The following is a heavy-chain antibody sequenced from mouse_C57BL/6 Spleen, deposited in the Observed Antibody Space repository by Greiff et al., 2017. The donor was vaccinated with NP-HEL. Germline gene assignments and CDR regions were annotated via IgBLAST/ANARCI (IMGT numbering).Heavy chain of an antibody. V-gene: IGHV3-6*01. Sequence: EVQLVESGPGLVKPSQSLSLTCSVTGYSITSGYYWNWIRQFPGNKLEWMGYISYDGSNNYNPSLKNRISITRDTSKNQFFLKLNSVTTEDTATYYCAREGIYGNPFAYWGQGTLVTVSA. D-gene: IGHD2-1*01. CDR3: AREGIYGNPFAY. J-gene: IGHJ3*01. CDR2: ISYDGSN. CDR1: GYSITSGYY.